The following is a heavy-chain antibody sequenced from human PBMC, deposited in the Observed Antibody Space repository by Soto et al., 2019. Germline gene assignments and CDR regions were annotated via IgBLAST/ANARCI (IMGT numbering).Heavy chain of an antibody. V-gene: IGHV2-5*02. J-gene: IGHJ4*02. CDR3: AHTHTGHYEDFDY. Sequence: QITLKESGPTLVKPTQTLTLTCTFSGFSLSTRGVGVGWIRQPPGKALECLAVIYWADNNCYSPSLKSRVTITDDTPKHQVVLTLTYMDPADTVTYYCAHTHTGHYEDFDYGGQGILVTVSS. CDR1: GFSLSTRGVG. CDR2: IYWADNN. D-gene: IGHD3-9*01.